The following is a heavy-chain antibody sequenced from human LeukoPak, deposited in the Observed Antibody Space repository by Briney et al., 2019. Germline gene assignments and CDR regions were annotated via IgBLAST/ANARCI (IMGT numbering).Heavy chain of an antibody. CDR3: ARAGPYCSSTSCYRFDYYYMDV. CDR1: GYSISSGYY. J-gene: IGHJ6*03. CDR2: IYHSGST. V-gene: IGHV4-38-2*02. D-gene: IGHD2-2*02. Sequence: SETLSLTCTVSGYSISSGYYWGWIRQPPGKGLEWIGSIYHSGSTYYNPSLKSRVTISVDTSKNQFSLKLSSVTAADTAVYYCARAGPYCSSTSCYRFDYYYMDVWGKGTTVTVSS.